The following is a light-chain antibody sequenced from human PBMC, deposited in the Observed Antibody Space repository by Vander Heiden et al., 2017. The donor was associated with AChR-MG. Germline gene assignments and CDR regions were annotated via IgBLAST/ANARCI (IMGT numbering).Light chain of an antibody. CDR1: SSNFGAGYD. CDR3: QSYDSRLSGWV. J-gene: IGLJ3*02. Sequence: QPVLTQPPSVAGAPGQRVTISCTGSSSNFGAGYDVHWYQQLPGTAPKLLIFGNINRPSGVPDRFSASKSGTSASLAITGLQAEDEADYYCQSYDSRLSGWVFGGGTKVTVL. V-gene: IGLV1-40*01. CDR2: GNI.